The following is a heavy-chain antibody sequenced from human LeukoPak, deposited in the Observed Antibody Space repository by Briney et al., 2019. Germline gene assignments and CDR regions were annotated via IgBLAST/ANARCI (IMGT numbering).Heavy chain of an antibody. V-gene: IGHV3-30-3*01. J-gene: IGHJ4*02. CDR1: GFTFSSYA. Sequence: PGGSLRLSCAASGFTFSSYAMSWVRQAPGKGLEWVAVISYDGSNKYYADSVKGRFTISRDNSKNTLYLQMNSLRAEDTAVYYCARDTAAAGTHGLLDYWGQGTLVTVSS. CDR2: ISYDGSNK. CDR3: ARDTAAAGTHGLLDY. D-gene: IGHD6-13*01.